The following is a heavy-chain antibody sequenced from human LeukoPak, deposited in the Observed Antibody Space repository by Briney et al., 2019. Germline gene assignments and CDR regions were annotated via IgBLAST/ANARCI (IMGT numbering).Heavy chain of an antibody. CDR3: ARERSASDLDQ. CDR1: GFTFSNYW. V-gene: IGHV3-21*01. CDR2: IISGSGYI. Sequence: PGGSLRLSCAASGFTFSNYWMHWVRQAPGKGLEWVSSIISGSGYIYYADSVKGRFTISRDNAKNSLYLQMNSLRAEDTAVYYCARERSASDLDQWGQGTLVTVSS. J-gene: IGHJ4*02.